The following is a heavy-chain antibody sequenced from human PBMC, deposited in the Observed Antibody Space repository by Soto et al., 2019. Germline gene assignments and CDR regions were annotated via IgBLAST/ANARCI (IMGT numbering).Heavy chain of an antibody. CDR1: GYSFTHYW. Sequence: GESLKISCKGSGYSFTHYWIGWMRQMPGKGLEWMGIIFPGDSDTRYSPSFQGQFTFSADKSLSTAYLQWSSLKASDTAMYYCARRAYYYDTTGYYFDFWGQGTLVTVSS. CDR2: IFPGDSDT. CDR3: ARRAYYYDTTGYYFDF. D-gene: IGHD3-22*01. V-gene: IGHV5-51*01. J-gene: IGHJ4*02.